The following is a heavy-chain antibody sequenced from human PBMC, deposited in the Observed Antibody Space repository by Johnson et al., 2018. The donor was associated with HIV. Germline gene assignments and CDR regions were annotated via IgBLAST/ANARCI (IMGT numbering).Heavy chain of an antibody. J-gene: IGHJ3*01. CDR2: IGTAGDT. D-gene: IGHD3-16*01. CDR3: ARVTNDDAYLLHAFDF. Sequence: VQLVESGGGLVQPGGSLRLSCAASGFTFSSYDMHWVRQATGKGLEWVSAIGTAGDTYYPGSVKGRFTISRENAQHSLYLQMNSLRAGDTAVYYCARVTNDDAYLLHAFDFWGQGTMVTVSS. V-gene: IGHV3-13*01. CDR1: GFTFSSYD.